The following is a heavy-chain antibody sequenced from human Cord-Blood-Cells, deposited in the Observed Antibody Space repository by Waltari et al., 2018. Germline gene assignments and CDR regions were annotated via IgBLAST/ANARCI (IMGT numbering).Heavy chain of an antibody. D-gene: IGHD6-6*01. Sequence: QVQLQQWGAGLLKPSEPLSLPCAVYGGSFSGYYWSWTRQPPGKGLEWIGEINHSGSTNYNPSLKSRVTISVDTSKNQFSLKLSSVTAADTAVYYCARGRGIAARRGAFDIWGQGTMVTVSS. CDR1: GGSFSGYY. CDR2: INHSGST. CDR3: ARGRGIAARRGAFDI. V-gene: IGHV4-34*01. J-gene: IGHJ3*02.